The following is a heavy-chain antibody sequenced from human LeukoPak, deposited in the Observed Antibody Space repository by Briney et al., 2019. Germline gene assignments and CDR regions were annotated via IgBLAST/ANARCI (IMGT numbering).Heavy chain of an antibody. J-gene: IGHJ6*03. CDR3: TTGLRRYYGSGSSPPRISYYYYMDV. V-gene: IGHV3-15*01. CDR2: IKSKTDGGTT. D-gene: IGHD3-10*01. CDR1: GFTFSNAW. Sequence: PGGSLRLSCAASGFTFSNAWMSWVRQAPGQGLEWVGRIKSKTDGGTTDYAAPVEGRFTISRDDSKNTLYLQMNSLKTEDTAVYYCTTGLRRYYGSGSSPPRISYYYYMDVWGKGTTVTVSS.